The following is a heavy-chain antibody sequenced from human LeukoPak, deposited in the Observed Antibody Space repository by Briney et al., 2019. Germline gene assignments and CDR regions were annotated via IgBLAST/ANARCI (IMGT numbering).Heavy chain of an antibody. CDR1: GFTFSTYA. J-gene: IGHJ4*02. D-gene: IGHD1-26*01. CDR2: ITASGGST. V-gene: IGHV3-23*01. Sequence: PGGSLRLSCAASGFTFSTYAMNWVRQAPGKGLEWVSTITASGGSTYYADSVKGRFTISRDNSKNTLYLQMNSLRAEDTAVYYCAKWQWELPYFDYWGQGTLVTVSS. CDR3: AKWQWELPYFDY.